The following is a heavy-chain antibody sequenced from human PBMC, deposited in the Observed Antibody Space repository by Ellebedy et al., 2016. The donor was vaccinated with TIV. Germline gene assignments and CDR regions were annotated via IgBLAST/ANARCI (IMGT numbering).Heavy chain of an antibody. CDR2: IDPNGGGT. CDR3: ARDRYVSHFEY. Sequence: ASVKVSCXASGYTFTDYYMHWVRQAPGQGLEWMGWIDPNGGGTNYAQKFQGRVTMTRDTSISTAYMELSRLRSDDTAVYYCARDRYVSHFEYWGPGTLVTVSS. D-gene: IGHD5-12*01. J-gene: IGHJ4*02. V-gene: IGHV1-2*02. CDR1: GYTFTDYY.